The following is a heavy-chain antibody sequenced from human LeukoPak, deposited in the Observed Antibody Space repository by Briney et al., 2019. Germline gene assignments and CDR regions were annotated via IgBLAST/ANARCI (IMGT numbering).Heavy chain of an antibody. D-gene: IGHD2-15*01. CDR2: ITPIFGTA. J-gene: IGHJ4*02. CDR1: GGTFSRFT. CDR3: ARSSGGYCSGGSCYDFDY. V-gene: IGHV1-69*01. Sequence: SVNVSCKASGGTFSRFTISWVRQAPGQGFEWMGGITPIFGTANFAQKFQGRVSITADESTSTAFMELSSLRSEDTAVYYCARSSGGYCSGGSCYDFDYWGQGTLVTVSS.